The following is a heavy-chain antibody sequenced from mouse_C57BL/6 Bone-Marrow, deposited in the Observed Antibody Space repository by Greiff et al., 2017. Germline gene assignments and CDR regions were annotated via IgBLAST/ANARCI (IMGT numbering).Heavy chain of an antibody. Sequence: EVQLQQSGAELVRPGASVKLSCTASGFHIKDDYMHWVKQRPEQGLEWIGWIDPENGDTEDASKFQGKATITADTSSNTAYLQLSSLTSEGTAVYYCTTLAHFDYWGQGTTLTVSS. CDR3: TTLAHFDY. CDR2: IDPENGDT. V-gene: IGHV14-4*01. J-gene: IGHJ2*01. CDR1: GFHIKDDY.